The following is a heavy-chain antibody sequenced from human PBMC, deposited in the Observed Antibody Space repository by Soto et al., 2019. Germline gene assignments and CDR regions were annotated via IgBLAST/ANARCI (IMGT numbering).Heavy chain of an antibody. V-gene: IGHV4-30-2*01. CDR2: IYHSGST. D-gene: IGHD5-12*01. Sequence: QLQLQESGSGLVKPSQTLSLTCAVSGGSISSGGYSWSWIRQPPGKGLEWIGYIYHSGSTYYNPSLKRRVIISGDRSKTQFSLKLSSVTAADTAVYYCAAGGGLPRYYWGQGTLVTVSS. J-gene: IGHJ4*02. CDR3: AAGGGLPRYY. CDR1: GGSISSGGYS.